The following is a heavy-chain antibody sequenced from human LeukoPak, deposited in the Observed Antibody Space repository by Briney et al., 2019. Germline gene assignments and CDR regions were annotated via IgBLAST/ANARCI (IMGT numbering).Heavy chain of an antibody. CDR1: GFNFRGYT. Sequence: PGGSLRLSCVASGFNFRGYTMHWVRQAPGRGLEWVSSISASSHYIFYADSVKGRFTISRDNSNNSLFLQVKSLRAEDTAVYYCARKNGAYWYLDLWGRGTLVTVSS. J-gene: IGHJ2*01. CDR3: ARKNGAYWYLDL. D-gene: IGHD1-26*01. V-gene: IGHV3-21*01. CDR2: ISASSHYI.